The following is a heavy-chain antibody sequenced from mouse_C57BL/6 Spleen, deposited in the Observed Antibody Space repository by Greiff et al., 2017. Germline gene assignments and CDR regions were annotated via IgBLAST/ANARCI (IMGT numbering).Heavy chain of an antibody. V-gene: IGHV14-4*01. D-gene: IGHD2-2*01. CDR1: GFNIKDDY. J-gene: IGHJ3*01. CDR2: NDPENGDT. Sequence: VQLQQSGAELVRPGASVKLSCTASGFNIKDDYMHWVKQRPEQGLEWIGWNDPENGDTEYASKFQGKATITADTSSNTAYLQLSSLTSEDTAVYYCTTMVTRGFAYWGQGTLVTVSA. CDR3: TTMVTRGFAY.